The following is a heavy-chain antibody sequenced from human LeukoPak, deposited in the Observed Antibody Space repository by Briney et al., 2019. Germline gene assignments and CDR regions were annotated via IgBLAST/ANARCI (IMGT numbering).Heavy chain of an antibody. D-gene: IGHD3-9*01. CDR1: GXTFSDYY. CDR3: ARDGGRRSLRYFDLGAPQGNWFDP. Sequence: KPGGSLRLSCAASGXTFSDYYMSWIRQAPGKGLEWVSYISSSSSTIYYADSVKGRFTISRDNAKNSLYLQMNSLRDEDTAVYYCARDGGRRSLRYFDLGAPQGNWFDPWGQGTLVTVSS. CDR2: ISSSSSTI. J-gene: IGHJ5*02. V-gene: IGHV3-11*04.